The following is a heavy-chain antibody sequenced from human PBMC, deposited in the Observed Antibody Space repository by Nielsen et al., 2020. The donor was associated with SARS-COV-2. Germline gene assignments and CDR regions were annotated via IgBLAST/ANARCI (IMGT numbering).Heavy chain of an antibody. CDR2: IYYSGST. CDR3: ARGDGIAVAEPWFDP. J-gene: IGHJ5*02. V-gene: IGHV4-59*01. D-gene: IGHD6-19*01. CDR1: GGSISSYY. Sequence: ETLSLTCTVSGGSISSYYWSWIRQPPGKGLEWIGYIYYSGSTNYNPSLKSRVTISVDTSKNQFSLKLSSVTAADTAVYYCARGDGIAVAEPWFDPWGQGTLVTVSS.